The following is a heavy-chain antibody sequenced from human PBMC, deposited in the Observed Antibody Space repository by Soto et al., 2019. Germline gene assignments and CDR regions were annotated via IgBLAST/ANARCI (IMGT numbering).Heavy chain of an antibody. CDR1: GGSISSGGYY. CDR3: AGARQRGFDY. CDR2: IYYSGST. J-gene: IGHJ4*02. Sequence: SETLSLTCTVSGGSISSGGYYWSWIRQHPGKGLEWIGYIYYSGSTYYNPSLKSRVTISVDTSKNQFSLKLSSVTAADTAVYYCAGARQRGFDYWGQGTLVTVSS. V-gene: IGHV4-31*03.